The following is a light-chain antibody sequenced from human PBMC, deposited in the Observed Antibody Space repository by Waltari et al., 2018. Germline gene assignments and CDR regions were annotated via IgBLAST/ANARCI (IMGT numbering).Light chain of an antibody. CDR1: TGAVTSGHY. V-gene: IGLV7-46*01. Sequence: QAVVTQEPSLTVSPGGTVTLTCGSSTGAVTSGHYPYWFQQKPCQVPRTLIYDTSNKHSWTPARFSGSLLWGKAALTLSGAQPEDEADYYCLLWYSGARWVFGGGTKLSVL. CDR3: LLWYSGARWV. J-gene: IGLJ3*02. CDR2: DTS.